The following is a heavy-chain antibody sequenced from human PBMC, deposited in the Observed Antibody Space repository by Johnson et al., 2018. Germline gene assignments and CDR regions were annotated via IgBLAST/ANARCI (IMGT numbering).Heavy chain of an antibody. Sequence: VQLVESGGGAVQPGRSLRLSCVASGFTFGDFVMYWVRQAPGKGLEWVTAISSDGRNTYYADSVRGRFTISRDNAKYTLHLQMNSLRPEDTAVYYCARDKAPYYFDWYFQFWGQGTLVTVSS. D-gene: IGHD3-22*01. CDR3: ARDKAPYYFDWYFQF. CDR2: ISSDGRNT. CDR1: GFTFGDFV. V-gene: IGHV3-30*03. J-gene: IGHJ1*01.